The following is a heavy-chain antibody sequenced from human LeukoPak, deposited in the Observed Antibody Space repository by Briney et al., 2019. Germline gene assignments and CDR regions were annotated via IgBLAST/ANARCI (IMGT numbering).Heavy chain of an antibody. J-gene: IGHJ4*02. CDR3: ARGAAAGTRGYYFDY. V-gene: IGHV4-39*07. CDR1: GGSISSSNYY. Sequence: PSETLSLTCTVSGGSISSSNYYWGWIRQPPGKGPEWIGSISYSGRTNYKPSLKSRLTISVDTSKNQFSLNLRSVIAADTAVYYCARGAAAGTRGYYFDYWGQGTLVTVSS. D-gene: IGHD6-13*01. CDR2: ISYSGRT.